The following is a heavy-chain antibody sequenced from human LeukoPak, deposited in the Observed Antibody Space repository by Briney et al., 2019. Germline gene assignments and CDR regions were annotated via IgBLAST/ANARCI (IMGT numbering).Heavy chain of an antibody. J-gene: IGHJ4*02. CDR2: IYYSGST. CDR3: ARERTDYGSGSYYTDY. D-gene: IGHD3-10*01. V-gene: IGHV4-59*01. Sequence: SETLSLTCTVSGGSISSYYWSWIRQPPGKGLEWIGYIYYSGSTNYNPSLKSRVTISVDTSKNQFSLKLSSVTAADTAGYYCARERTDYGSGSYYTDYWGQGTLVTVSS. CDR1: GGSISSYY.